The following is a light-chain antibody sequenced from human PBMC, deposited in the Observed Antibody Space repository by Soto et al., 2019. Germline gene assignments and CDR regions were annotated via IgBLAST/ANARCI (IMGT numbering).Light chain of an antibody. V-gene: IGKV3-20*01. CDR1: QSLSNSH. Sequence: EVVLTQSPATLSLSPGDSATLSCRASQSLSNSHLAWYQHKPGQAPKLLIFGASSRAPDFPDRFAGNGSGTDFTLTISRLEPEHFAVYSCQHFGSSPPYTFGQGTKLE. CDR2: GAS. CDR3: QHFGSSPPYT. J-gene: IGKJ2*01.